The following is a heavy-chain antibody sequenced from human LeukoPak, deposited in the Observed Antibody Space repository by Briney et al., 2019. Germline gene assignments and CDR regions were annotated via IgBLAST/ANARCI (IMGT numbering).Heavy chain of an antibody. CDR1: GYSVSSNGAA. D-gene: IGHD1-26*01. J-gene: IGHJ6*03. Sequence: SQTLSLTCVISGYSVSSNGAAWNWIRQSPSRGLEWLGRTYYRAQWFYDYAVSVKSRLTIYPDTSKNQFSLQLNSVTPEDTAVYYCARGPYIVGYYYMDVWGKGTTVTVSS. CDR2: TYYRAQWFY. V-gene: IGHV6-1*01. CDR3: ARGPYIVGYYYMDV.